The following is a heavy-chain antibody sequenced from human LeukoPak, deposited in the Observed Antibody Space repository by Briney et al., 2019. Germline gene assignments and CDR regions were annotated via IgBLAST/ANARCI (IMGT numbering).Heavy chain of an antibody. D-gene: IGHD2-2*01. Sequence: GGSLRLSCVASGFTLSSYNMKWVRQAPGKRLEWVSSISWRSSDIEYADSVKGRFTISRDIDKKSLYLQMNSLRVEDTAVYYCARGGHCSSSSCSGGVWGQGTTVTVSS. CDR3: ARGGHCSSSSCSGGV. J-gene: IGHJ6*02. CDR1: GFTLSSYN. CDR2: ISWRSSDI. V-gene: IGHV3-21*01.